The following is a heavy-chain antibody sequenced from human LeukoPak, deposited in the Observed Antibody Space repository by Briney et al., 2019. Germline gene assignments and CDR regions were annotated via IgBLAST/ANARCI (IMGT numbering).Heavy chain of an antibody. D-gene: IGHD3-10*01. CDR1: GYTFTSYY. J-gene: IGHJ4*02. CDR2: INPSGGST. V-gene: IGHV1-2*02. Sequence: GASVKVSCKASGYTFTSYYMHWVRQAPGQGLEWMGIINPSGGSTNYAQKFQGRVAMTRDTSISTAYMELSRLRSDDTAVYYCARDGEFYYGSGTYYFDYWGQGTLVTFSS. CDR3: ARDGEFYYGSGTYYFDY.